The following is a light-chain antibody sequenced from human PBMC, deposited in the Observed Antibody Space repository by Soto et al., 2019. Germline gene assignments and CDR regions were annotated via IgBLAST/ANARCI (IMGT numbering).Light chain of an antibody. CDR3: QQYGSSPPWT. Sequence: EIMLTQSPGTLSLSPGERATLSCRASQSVSSNYLAWYQQKPGQAPRLLIYNASSRATGIPDRFSGSGSGTDFTLTISRLEPEDFAVYYCQQYGSSPPWTCGQGTKV. V-gene: IGKV3-20*01. J-gene: IGKJ1*01. CDR1: QSVSSNY. CDR2: NAS.